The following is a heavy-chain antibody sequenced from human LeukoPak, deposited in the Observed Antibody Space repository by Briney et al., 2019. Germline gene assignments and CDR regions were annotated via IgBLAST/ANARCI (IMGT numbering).Heavy chain of an antibody. CDR2: IWYDGGNK. Sequence: PGRSLRLSCAASGFTFTSYDMHWVRQAPGKGLEWVAVIWYDGGNKYYADSVKGRFTMSRDNSKNTLYLQMNSLRAEDTAVYYCVRETDRYFDYWGQGTLVTVSS. J-gene: IGHJ4*02. CDR3: VRETDRYFDY. V-gene: IGHV3-33*01. CDR1: GFTFTSYD. D-gene: IGHD1-14*01.